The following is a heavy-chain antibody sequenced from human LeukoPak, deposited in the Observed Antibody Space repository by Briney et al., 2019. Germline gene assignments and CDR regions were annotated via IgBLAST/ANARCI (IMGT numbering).Heavy chain of an antibody. D-gene: IGHD3-16*01. CDR2: ISSNGGST. V-gene: IGHV3-64*01. CDR3: ARHRDYDSFFYYYYMDV. J-gene: IGHJ6*03. CDR1: GFTFSNAA. Sequence: GGSLRLSCAASGFTFSNAAMHWVRQAPGKGLEYISGISSNGGSTYYAKSVKGRFSISRDNSKNTLFLQMGSLRAEDMAVYYCARHRDYDSFFYYYYMDVWGKGTTVIVSS.